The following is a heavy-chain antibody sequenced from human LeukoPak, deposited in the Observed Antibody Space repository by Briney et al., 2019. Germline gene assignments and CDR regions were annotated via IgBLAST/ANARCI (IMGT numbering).Heavy chain of an antibody. J-gene: IGHJ5*02. CDR1: GYTFTGYY. CDR2: INPNSGGT. V-gene: IGHV1-2*02. CDR3: ARAYCSNTSCYYRYWFDP. D-gene: IGHD2-2*01. Sequence: ASVKVSCKASGYTFTGYYMHWVRQAPGQGLEWMGWINPNSGGTNYAQKFQGRVTMTRDTSISTAYMELSRLRSDDTAVYYCARAYCSNTSCYYRYWFDPWGQGTLVTVSS.